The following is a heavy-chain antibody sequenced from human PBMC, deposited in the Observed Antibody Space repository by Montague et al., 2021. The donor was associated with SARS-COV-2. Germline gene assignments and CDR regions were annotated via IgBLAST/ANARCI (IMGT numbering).Heavy chain of an antibody. CDR2: IFYTGTI. CDR3: ARHPTTVTTVH. Sequence: SETLSLTCTVSGDSITSIIHYWGWIRQPPGKGLEWIASIFYTGTIYYNPSLKSRVTMSLDTSKSQFSLNLTSVTAADTAVYFCARHPTTVTTVHWGQGSLVTVSS. CDR1: GDSITSIIHY. V-gene: IGHV4-39*01. J-gene: IGHJ4*02. D-gene: IGHD4-17*01.